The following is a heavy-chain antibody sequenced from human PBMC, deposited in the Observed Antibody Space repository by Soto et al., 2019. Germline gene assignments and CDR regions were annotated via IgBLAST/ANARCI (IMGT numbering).Heavy chain of an antibody. CDR3: ENDPRCCGMDV. D-gene: IGHD2-15*01. V-gene: IGHV4-61*01. J-gene: IGHJ6*02. CDR1: GASVSSDSHS. Sequence: LQESGPGLVKPSETLSLTCTASGASVSSDSHSWSWIRQPPGKGLEWIGCFYFTASTKIHTSLQNPVTVSVDESKNQMSLRLNSVTAADPAVSYCENDPRCCGMDVLGQGTTVPTSS. CDR2: FYFTAST.